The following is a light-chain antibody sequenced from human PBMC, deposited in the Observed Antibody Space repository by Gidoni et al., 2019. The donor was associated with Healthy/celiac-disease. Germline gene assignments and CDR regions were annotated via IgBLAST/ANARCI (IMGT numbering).Light chain of an antibody. CDR2: AAS. V-gene: IGKV1-39*01. CDR3: QQSYSTPST. Sequence: DIQMTQSPSSLSASVGDRVTITCRASQSISSYLNWYQQKPGKAPKLLIYAASSLQSGVPSSFSGSGSWTDFTLTISSLQPEDFATYYCQQSYSTPSTFGPGTKVDIK. J-gene: IGKJ3*01. CDR1: QSISSY.